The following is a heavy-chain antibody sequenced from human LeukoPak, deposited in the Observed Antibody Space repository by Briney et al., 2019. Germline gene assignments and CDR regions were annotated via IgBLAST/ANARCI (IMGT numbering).Heavy chain of an antibody. J-gene: IGHJ6*02. V-gene: IGHV1-2*02. CDR3: AKNYHYAMEV. CDR1: GYTFTAYS. Sequence: ASVKVSCKASGYTFTAYSMHCVRQAPGQGLEWMGWINPNSGPTYAQKFQGRVTMTRDTSISAAYMELTRLTSDDTAVYYCAKNYHYAMEVWGQGTTVTVSS. CDR2: INPNSGP.